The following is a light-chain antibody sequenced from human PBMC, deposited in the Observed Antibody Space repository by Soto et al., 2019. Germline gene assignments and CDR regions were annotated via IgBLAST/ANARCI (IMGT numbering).Light chain of an antibody. J-gene: IGKJ4*01. V-gene: IGKV3-15*01. CDR3: QQYNNWPLS. Sequence: EVLMTTXRTTLYAXRXEXXTXXXRASQSVNSNLAWCQQKPGQAPRLLIYHASNRPTGIPARFSGSGSGPEFTLTISSLQSEDFAVYYCQQYNNWPLSFGEGTKVDIK. CDR1: QSVNSN. CDR2: HAS.